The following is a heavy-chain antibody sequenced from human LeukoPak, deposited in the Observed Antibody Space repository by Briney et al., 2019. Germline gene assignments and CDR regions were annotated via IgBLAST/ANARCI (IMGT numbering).Heavy chain of an antibody. CDR3: ARTLGRGNWFDP. CDR2: IYTSGSS. Sequence: SETLSLTCTVSGGSISSYYWSWIRQPPGKGLEWIGYIYTSGSSNYNPSLKSRVTISVDTPKNQFALKLSSVTAADTAVYYCARTLGRGNWFDPWGQGTLVTVSS. J-gene: IGHJ5*02. D-gene: IGHD1-26*01. V-gene: IGHV4-4*09. CDR1: GGSISSYY.